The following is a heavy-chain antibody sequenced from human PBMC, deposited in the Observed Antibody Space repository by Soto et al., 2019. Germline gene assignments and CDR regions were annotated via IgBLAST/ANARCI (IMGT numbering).Heavy chain of an antibody. CDR2: INPSGGST. D-gene: IGHD2-21*02. V-gene: IGHV1-46*01. CDR3: AALGDCGGDCYASYFDY. Sequence: ASVKVSCKASGYTFTSYYMHWVRQAPGQGLEWMGIINPSGGSTSYAQKFQGRVTMTRDTSTSTVYMELSSLRSEDTAVYYCAALGDCGGDCYASYFDYWGQGTLVTVSS. J-gene: IGHJ4*02. CDR1: GYTFTSYY.